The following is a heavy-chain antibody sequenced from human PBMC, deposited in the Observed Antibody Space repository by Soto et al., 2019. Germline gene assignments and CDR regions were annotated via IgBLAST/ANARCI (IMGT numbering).Heavy chain of an antibody. Sequence: GASVKVSCKASGGTFSSYTISWVRQAPGQGLEWMGRIIPILGIANYAQKFQGRVTITADKSTSTAYMELSSLRSEDTAVYYCAGDPVDLVVPAAMVFVSDIWGQGTMVTVSS. CDR3: AGDPVDLVVPAAMVFVSDI. CDR2: IIPILGIA. CDR1: GGTFSSYT. J-gene: IGHJ3*02. D-gene: IGHD2-2*01. V-gene: IGHV1-69*02.